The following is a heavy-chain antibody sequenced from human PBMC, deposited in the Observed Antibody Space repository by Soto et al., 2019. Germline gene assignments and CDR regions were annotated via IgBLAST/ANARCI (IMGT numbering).Heavy chain of an antibody. CDR2: IIPIFGTA. CDR3: ARDRYYDFWSGYSMLYYYYGMDV. CDR1: GGTFSSYA. V-gene: IGHV1-69*01. D-gene: IGHD3-3*01. Sequence: QVQLVQSGAEVKKPGSSVKVSCKASGGTFSSYAISWVRQAPGQGLEWMGGIIPIFGTANYAQKFQGRVTITADESTSTAYMELSSLRSEDTAVYYCARDRYYDFWSGYSMLYYYYGMDVWGQGTTVTVSS. J-gene: IGHJ6*02.